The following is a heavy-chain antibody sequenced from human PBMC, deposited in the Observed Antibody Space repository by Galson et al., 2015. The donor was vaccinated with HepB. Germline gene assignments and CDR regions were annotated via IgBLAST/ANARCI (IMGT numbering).Heavy chain of an antibody. Sequence: SVKVSCKASGGTFSSYAISWVRQAPGQGLEWMGGIIPIFGTANYAQKFQGRVTITADESTSTAYMELSSLRSEDTAVYYCARGGSSREPSGFGYYYYGMDVWGQGTTVTVSS. CDR1: GGTFSSYA. CDR3: ARGGSSREPSGFGYYYYGMDV. V-gene: IGHV1-69*13. CDR2: IIPIFGTA. J-gene: IGHJ6*02. D-gene: IGHD3-16*01.